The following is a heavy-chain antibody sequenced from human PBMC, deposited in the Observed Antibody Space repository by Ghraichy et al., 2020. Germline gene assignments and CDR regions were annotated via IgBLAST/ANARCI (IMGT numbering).Heavy chain of an antibody. CDR3: ARESRDAFSAMDV. Sequence: GGSLRLSCAASGFMSNDYIMHWLRQSPGKGLEWVSLINWHERDKFYAESVKGRFTISRDKKKNSLYLQMNGLTTEDSALYYCARESRDAFSAMDVWGQGTTVTVSS. CDR1: GFMSNDYI. J-gene: IGHJ6*02. CDR2: INWHERDK. D-gene: IGHD3-3*02. V-gene: IGHV3-43*01.